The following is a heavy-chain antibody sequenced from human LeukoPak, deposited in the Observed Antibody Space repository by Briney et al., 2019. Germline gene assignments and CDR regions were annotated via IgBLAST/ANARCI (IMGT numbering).Heavy chain of an antibody. CDR2: IYYNGNT. J-gene: IGHJ4*02. CDR3: ARRGLVVVPL. CDR1: GVSVRSSDSY. D-gene: IGHD2-21*01. Sequence: PSETLSLTCTASGVSVRSSDSYWVWVRQPPGKGLEWVGSIYYNGNTPFNPSLKSRLSISVDTSKNQFSLRMTSVTAADTAVYYCARRGLVVVPLWGQGILVTVSS. V-gene: IGHV4-39*01.